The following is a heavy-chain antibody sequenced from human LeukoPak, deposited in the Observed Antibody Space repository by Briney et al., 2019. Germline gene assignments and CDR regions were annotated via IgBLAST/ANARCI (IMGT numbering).Heavy chain of an antibody. J-gene: IGHJ2*01. V-gene: IGHV4-31*03. CDR3: ARGYYDSSGYYPKWYFDL. Sequence: PSETLSLTCTVSGGSISSGGYYWSWLRQHPGKGLEWIGYIYYSGSTYYNPSLKSRVTISVDTSKNQFSLKLSSVTAADTAVYYCARGYYDSSGYYPKWYFDLWGRGTLVTVSS. D-gene: IGHD3-22*01. CDR2: IYYSGST. CDR1: GGSISSGGYY.